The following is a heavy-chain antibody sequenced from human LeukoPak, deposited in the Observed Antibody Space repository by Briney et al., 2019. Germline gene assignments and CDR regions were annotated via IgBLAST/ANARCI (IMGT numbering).Heavy chain of an antibody. D-gene: IGHD3-3*01. V-gene: IGHV3-23*01. CDR2: ISAGADST. CDR1: AFTFSSYA. J-gene: IGHJ4*02. CDR3: ANTFYDFWSGYIHY. Sequence: GGSLRLSCAASAFTFSSYAMSWVRQAPGKGLEWVSAISAGADSTYYADSVQGRFTISRDNSKNTLYLQMSGLRAEDTAVYFCANTFYDFWSGYIHYWGQGTLVTVSS.